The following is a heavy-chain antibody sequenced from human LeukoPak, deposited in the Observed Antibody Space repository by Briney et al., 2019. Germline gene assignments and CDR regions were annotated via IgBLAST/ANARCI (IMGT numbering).Heavy chain of an antibody. Sequence: GALVKVSCKASGGTFSSYAISWVRQAPGQGLEWMGGIIPIFGTANYAQKFQGRVTITADESTSTAYMELSSLRSEDTAVYYCARADYDFWSGHEDIGVYGMDVWGQGTTVTVSS. CDR1: GGTFSSYA. CDR3: ARADYDFWSGHEDIGVYGMDV. V-gene: IGHV1-69*13. CDR2: IIPIFGTA. J-gene: IGHJ6*02. D-gene: IGHD3-3*01.